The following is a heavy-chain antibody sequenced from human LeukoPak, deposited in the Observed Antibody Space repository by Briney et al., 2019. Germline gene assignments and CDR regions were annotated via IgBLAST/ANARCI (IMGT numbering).Heavy chain of an antibody. J-gene: IGHJ3*01. Sequence: GGSPRLSCAASGFTFSSYAMSWVRQAPGRGLEWVSSISGNGGRTDYSDSVTGRFTISRDNSKNTLYLQMNSLRVEDTAVYYCGRDPNGDYLGAFDFWGRGTMVTVSS. CDR2: ISGNGGRT. CDR1: GFTFSSYA. D-gene: IGHD2-8*01. CDR3: GRDPNGDYLGAFDF. V-gene: IGHV3-23*01.